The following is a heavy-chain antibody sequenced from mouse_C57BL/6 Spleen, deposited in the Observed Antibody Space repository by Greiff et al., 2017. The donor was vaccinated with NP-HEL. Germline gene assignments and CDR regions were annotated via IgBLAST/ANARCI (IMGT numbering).Heavy chain of an antibody. V-gene: IGHV1-82*01. J-gene: IGHJ4*01. CDR3: ARPYYYGSSYNYAMDY. D-gene: IGHD1-1*01. CDR2: IYPGDGDT. Sequence: VHLVESGPELVKPGASVKISCKASGYAFSSSWMNWVKQRPGKGLEWIGRIYPGDGDTNYNGKFKGKATLTADKSSSTAYMQLSSLTSEDSAVYFCARPYYYGSSYNYAMDYWGQGTSVTVSS. CDR1: GYAFSSSW.